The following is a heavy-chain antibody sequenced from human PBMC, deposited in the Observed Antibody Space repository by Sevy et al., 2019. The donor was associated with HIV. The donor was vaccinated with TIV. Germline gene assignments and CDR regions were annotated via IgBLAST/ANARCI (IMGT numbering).Heavy chain of an antibody. CDR1: GFIVTSHY. V-gene: IGHV3-53*01. D-gene: IGHD3-3*01. Sequence: GGSLRLSCAASGFIVTSHYMAWVRQAPGKGLEWVSSIYTGGGTYYADSVKGRFTISRDNSKNTLYLQMNSLSAEDTAFYYCARVPRYDVPYYFDYWGQGALVTVSS. CDR3: ARVPRYDVPYYFDY. J-gene: IGHJ4*02. CDR2: IYTGGGT.